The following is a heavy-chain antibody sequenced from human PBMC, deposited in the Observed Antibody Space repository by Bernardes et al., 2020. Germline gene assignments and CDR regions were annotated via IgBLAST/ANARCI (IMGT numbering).Heavy chain of an antibody. CDR3: ARGQPYGSGSYFFDY. D-gene: IGHD3-10*01. CDR2: VNHGRNS. V-gene: IGHV4-34*01. CDR1: GGSLSGYY. J-gene: IGHJ4*02. Sequence: SEPLSLTCAVHGGSLSGYYCSWIRQSPAKGLEWIGEVNHGRNSNYNPSLRSRVAMSVDTSKNEFSLRLESVTAADSAIYYCARGQPYGSGSYFFDYWGQGSLVTVSS.